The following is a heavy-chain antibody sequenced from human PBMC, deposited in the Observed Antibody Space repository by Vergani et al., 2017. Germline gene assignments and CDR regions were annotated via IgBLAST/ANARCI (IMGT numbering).Heavy chain of an antibody. J-gene: IGHJ4*02. CDR1: GGTFSSYA. Sequence: QVQLEQSGAEVKKPGSSVKVSCKASGGTFSSYAISWVRQAPGQGLEWMGGIIPIFGTANYAQKFQGRVTITADESTSTAYMELSSLRSEDTAVYYCARSPYCSGGSCYLAIPFDYWGQGTLVTVSS. D-gene: IGHD2-15*01. CDR3: ARSPYCSGGSCYLAIPFDY. CDR2: IIPIFGTA. V-gene: IGHV1-69*01.